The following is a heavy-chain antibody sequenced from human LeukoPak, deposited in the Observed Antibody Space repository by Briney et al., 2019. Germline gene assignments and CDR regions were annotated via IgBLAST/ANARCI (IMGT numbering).Heavy chain of an antibody. CDR3: VRHLSAGRPAFDI. V-gene: IGHV4-59*08. CDR2: IYYSGST. D-gene: IGHD2-15*01. CDR1: GGSINSYY. Sequence: SETLSLTCTVSGGSINSYYWSWIRQPPGKGREWIGYIYYSGSTNYNPSLKSRVTISVDTSNNKFSLKLTSLTAADTAVYYCVRHLSAGRPAFDIWGQGTMVTVSS. J-gene: IGHJ3*02.